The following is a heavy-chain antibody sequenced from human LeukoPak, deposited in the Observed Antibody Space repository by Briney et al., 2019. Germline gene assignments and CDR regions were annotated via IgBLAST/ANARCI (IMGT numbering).Heavy chain of an antibody. D-gene: IGHD3-10*01. V-gene: IGHV4-59*08. CDR2: IYYSGST. Sequence: SETLSLTCAVYGGSFSGYYWSWIRQPPGKGLEWIGYIYYSGSTNYNPSLKSRVTISVDTSKNQFSLKLSSVTAADTAVYYCARVVHYGSGSYVLDYWGQGTLVTVSS. CDR3: ARVVHYGSGSYVLDY. J-gene: IGHJ4*02. CDR1: GGSFSGYY.